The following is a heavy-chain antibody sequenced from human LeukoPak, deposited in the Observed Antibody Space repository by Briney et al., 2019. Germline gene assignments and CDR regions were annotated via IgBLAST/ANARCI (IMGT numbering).Heavy chain of an antibody. CDR1: GFTLDDYA. V-gene: IGHV3-9*01. D-gene: IGHD5-12*01. CDR3: AKDTQGSIVATIFGY. J-gene: IGHJ4*02. Sequence: GGSLRLSCAASGFTLDDYAMHWVRHAPGKGLEGVSGISWNSGSIGYADSVKGRFTISRDNAKNSLYLQMNSLRAEDTALYYCAKDTQGSIVATIFGYWGQGTLVTVSS. CDR2: ISWNSGSI.